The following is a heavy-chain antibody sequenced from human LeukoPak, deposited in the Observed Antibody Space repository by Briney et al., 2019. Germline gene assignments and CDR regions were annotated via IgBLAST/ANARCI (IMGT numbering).Heavy chain of an antibody. J-gene: IGHJ4*02. CDR1: GGSISSSSYY. CDR3: ARVGVAVAGTLYLDY. V-gene: IGHV4-39*01. Sequence: SETLSLTCTVSGGSISSSSYYWGWIRQPPGKGLEWIGSIYYSGSTYYNPSLKSRVTISVDTSKNQFSLKLSSVTAADTAVYYCARVGVAVAGTLYLDYWGQGTLVTVSS. CDR2: IYYSGST. D-gene: IGHD6-19*01.